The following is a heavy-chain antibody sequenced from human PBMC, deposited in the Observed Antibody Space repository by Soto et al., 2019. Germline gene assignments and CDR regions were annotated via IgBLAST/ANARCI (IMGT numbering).Heavy chain of an antibody. CDR3: ARDFRRWKAAFDY. CDR2: ISSSDTTV. CDR1: GFTFSDYY. V-gene: IGHV3-11*01. J-gene: IGHJ4*02. Sequence: QVQLVESGGGLVRPGGSLRLSWAGSGFTFSDYYMSWIRQAPGKGLEWVSYISSSDTTVYYADSVKGRFTISRDNAKNSLYLQMDSLRAEDTAVYYCARDFRRWKAAFDYWCQGTLVTVSS. D-gene: IGHD1-1*01.